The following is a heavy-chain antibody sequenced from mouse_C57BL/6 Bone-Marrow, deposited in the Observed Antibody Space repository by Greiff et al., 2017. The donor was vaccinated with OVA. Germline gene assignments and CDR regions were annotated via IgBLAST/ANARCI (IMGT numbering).Heavy chain of an antibody. Sequence: VQLQQSGTVLARPGASVTMSCKTSGYTFTSYWMHWVKQRPGQGLEWIGAIYPGNSDTSYNQKFKGKAKLTAVTSASTAYMELNSLTNEDSAVYYCTREGYDSLHFDDWGQGTTRKVS. D-gene: IGHD2-4*01. CDR1: GYTFTSYW. CDR3: TREGYDSLHFDD. J-gene: IGHJ2*01. V-gene: IGHV1-5*01. CDR2: IYPGNSDT.